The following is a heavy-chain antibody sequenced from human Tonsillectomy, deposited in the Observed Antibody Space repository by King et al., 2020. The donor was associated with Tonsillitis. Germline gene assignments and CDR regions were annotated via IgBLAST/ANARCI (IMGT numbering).Heavy chain of an antibody. Sequence: QLQESGPVLVKPSQTLSLTCTVSGGSISSGSSYWSWIRQPAGKGLEWIGHIYTSGSTNYNPSLKSRVTMSVDTSKNQFSLKLSSVTAADTAVYFCATATTPVEGGYFDYWGQGTLVPVSS. D-gene: IGHD3-16*01. J-gene: IGHJ4*02. CDR3: ATATTPVEGGYFDY. CDR2: IYTSGST. V-gene: IGHV4-61*02. CDR1: GGSISSGSSY.